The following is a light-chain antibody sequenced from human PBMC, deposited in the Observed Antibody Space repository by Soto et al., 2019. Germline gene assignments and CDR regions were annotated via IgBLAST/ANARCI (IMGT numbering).Light chain of an antibody. Sequence: EMVLTQSPGTLSLSPGERATLSCRAIQSISSNSLAWYQQKPGQAPRLFIYGASSRATGIPDRFIGGGSGTHFTLTISRLEPEDFALYYCQQYGSSPRISFGQGTRLEIK. CDR1: QSISSNS. CDR3: QQYGSSPRIS. V-gene: IGKV3-20*01. CDR2: GAS. J-gene: IGKJ5*01.